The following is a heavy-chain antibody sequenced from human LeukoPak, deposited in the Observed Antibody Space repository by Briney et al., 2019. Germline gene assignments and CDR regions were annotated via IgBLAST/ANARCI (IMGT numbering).Heavy chain of an antibody. V-gene: IGHV1-2*06. Sequence: ALVKVSCKASGYTFTGYYMHWVRQAPGQGLEWMGRINPNSGGTNYAQKFQGRVTMTRDTSISTAYMELSRLRSDDTAVYYCARGPLYSISWYEGDNWFDPWGQGTLVTVSS. D-gene: IGHD6-13*01. J-gene: IGHJ5*02. CDR2: INPNSGGT. CDR1: GYTFTGYY. CDR3: ARGPLYSISWYEGDNWFDP.